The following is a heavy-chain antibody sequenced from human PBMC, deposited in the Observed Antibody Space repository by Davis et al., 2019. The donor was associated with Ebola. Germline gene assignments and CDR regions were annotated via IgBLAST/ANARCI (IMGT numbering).Heavy chain of an antibody. CDR3: ARLGWKSDY. J-gene: IGHJ4*02. CDR1: GGSVSSGSYY. D-gene: IGHD6-19*01. Sequence: MPGGSLRLSCTVSGGSVSSGSYYWSWIRQPPGKGLEWIGYIYYSGSTYYNPSLKSRVTISVDTSKNQFSLKVSSVTAADTAVYYCARLGWKSDYWGQGTLVTVSS. CDR2: IYYSGST. V-gene: IGHV4-30-4*02.